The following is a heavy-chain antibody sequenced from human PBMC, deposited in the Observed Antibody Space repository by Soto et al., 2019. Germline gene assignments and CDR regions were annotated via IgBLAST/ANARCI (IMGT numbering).Heavy chain of an antibody. J-gene: IGHJ4*02. V-gene: IGHV3-30-3*01. Sequence: QVQLVESGGDVVQPGRSLRLSCAASGFTFSSYAMHWVRQAPGKGLEWVAVISYDGSNKYYADSVKGRFTISRDNSKNTLYLQMNSLRAEDTAVYYCARGLEMATSDFDYWGQGTLVTVSS. CDR3: ARGLEMATSDFDY. D-gene: IGHD3-3*01. CDR1: GFTFSSYA. CDR2: ISYDGSNK.